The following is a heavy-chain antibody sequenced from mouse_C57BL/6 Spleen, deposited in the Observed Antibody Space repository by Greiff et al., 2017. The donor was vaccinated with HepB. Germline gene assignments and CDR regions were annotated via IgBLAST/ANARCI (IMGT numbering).Heavy chain of an antibody. CDR3: ARPLYGSSYDWFAY. CDR2: INPNYGTT. Sequence: VQLQQSGPELVKPGASVKISCKASGYSFTDYNMNWVKQSNGKSLEWIGVINPNYGTTSYNQKFKGKATLTVDQSSSTAYMQLNSLTSEDSAVYYFARPLYGSSYDWFAYWGQGTLVTVSA. CDR1: GYSFTDYN. J-gene: IGHJ3*01. D-gene: IGHD1-1*01. V-gene: IGHV1-39*01.